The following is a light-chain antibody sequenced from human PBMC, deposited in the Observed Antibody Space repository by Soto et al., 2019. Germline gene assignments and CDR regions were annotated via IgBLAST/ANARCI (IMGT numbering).Light chain of an antibody. Sequence: DIQLTQSPSFLSASVGDRVTITCRASQSISSWLAWYQQKPGKAPKLLIYKASGLESGVPSRFSGSGSGTEFTLTISSLQPEDFATYYCQQSFSSPFAFGQGTKV. J-gene: IGKJ1*01. CDR1: QSISSW. CDR3: QQSFSSPFA. V-gene: IGKV1-5*03. CDR2: KAS.